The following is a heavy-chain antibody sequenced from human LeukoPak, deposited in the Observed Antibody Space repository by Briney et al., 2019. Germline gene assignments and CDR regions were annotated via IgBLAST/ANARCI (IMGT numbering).Heavy chain of an antibody. CDR2: IYYSGSI. CDR3: ARGNGYPNWFDP. CDR1: GYSISSGYY. Sequence: SETLSLTCAVSGYSISSGYYWGWIRQHPGKGLEWIGSIYYSGSIYYNPSLQSRVTISQDMSKNQFSLKLSSVTAADTAVYYCARGNGYPNWFDPWGQGTLVTVSS. J-gene: IGHJ5*02. V-gene: IGHV4-38-2*01. D-gene: IGHD3-22*01.